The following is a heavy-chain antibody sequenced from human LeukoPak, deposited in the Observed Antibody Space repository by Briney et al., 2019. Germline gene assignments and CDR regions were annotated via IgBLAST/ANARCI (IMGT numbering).Heavy chain of an antibody. CDR1: GYTFTRYF. CDR2: INPSSGAT. D-gene: IGHD3-22*01. CDR3: ARVTYDRSGYYNGIPY. J-gene: IGHJ4*02. Sequence: GASVKVSCKASGYTFTRYFIHWVRQAPGQGLEWMGWINPSSGATNYARNFQGRVTLTREMSISPAYMEVSRLLSDDTAVYYCARVTYDRSGYYNGIPYWGQGTLVIVSS. V-gene: IGHV1-2*02.